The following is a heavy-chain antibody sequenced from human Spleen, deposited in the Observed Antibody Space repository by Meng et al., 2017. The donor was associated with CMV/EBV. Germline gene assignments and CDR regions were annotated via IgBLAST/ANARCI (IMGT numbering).Heavy chain of an antibody. Sequence: SLKISCAASGFTFDDYAMHWVRQAPGKGLEWVSGISWNSGSIGYADSVKGRFTISRDNAKNSLYLQMNSLRAEDTAVYYCARDDGYNPYGRDYWGQGTLVTVSS. D-gene: IGHD5-24*01. CDR1: GFTFDDYA. J-gene: IGHJ4*02. CDR3: ARDDGYNPYGRDY. V-gene: IGHV3-9*01. CDR2: ISWNSGSI.